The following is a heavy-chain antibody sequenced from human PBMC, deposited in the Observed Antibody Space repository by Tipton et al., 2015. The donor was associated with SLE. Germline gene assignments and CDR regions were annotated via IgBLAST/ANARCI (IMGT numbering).Heavy chain of an antibody. CDR2: IYYSGST. V-gene: IGHV4-31*03. CDR1: GGSISSGGYY. J-gene: IGHJ3*02. Sequence: TLSLTCTVSGGSISSGGYYWSWIRQHPGKGLEWIGYIYYSGSTYYNPSLKSRVTISVDTSKNQFSLKLSSVTAADTAVYYCARVYYPQGAFDIWGQGTMVTVSS. D-gene: IGHD3-10*01. CDR3: ARVYYPQGAFDI.